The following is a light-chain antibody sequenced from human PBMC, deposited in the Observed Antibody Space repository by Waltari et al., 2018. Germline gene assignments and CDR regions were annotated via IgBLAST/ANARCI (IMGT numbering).Light chain of an antibody. CDR3: STWDDSLSGVL. CDR2: SDN. V-gene: IGLV1-44*01. CDR1: HSNIGANT. Sequence: QPVLTQPPSASGTPGQRVTISCSGRHSNIGANTVKWYQQLPGTAPKLLIYSDNRRFSGVPDRFSASKSGTSASLAISGRQSEDEADYYCSTWDDSLSGVLFGEGTKLTVV. J-gene: IGLJ2*01.